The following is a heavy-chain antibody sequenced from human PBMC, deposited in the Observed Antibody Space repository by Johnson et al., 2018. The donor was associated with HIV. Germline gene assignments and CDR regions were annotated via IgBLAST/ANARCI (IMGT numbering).Heavy chain of an antibody. J-gene: IGHJ3*02. Sequence: VKLVESGGVVVQPGGSLRLSCAASGFTFDDYAMHWVRQAPGKGLEWVSLISWDGGSPYYADSVKGRFTISRDNSKNSLYLQMNSLRAEDTALYYCAKALRTGTPNDAFDIWGQGTMVTVSS. CDR1: GFTFDDYA. CDR2: ISWDGGSP. D-gene: IGHD3-10*01. CDR3: AKALRTGTPNDAFDI. V-gene: IGHV3-43D*03.